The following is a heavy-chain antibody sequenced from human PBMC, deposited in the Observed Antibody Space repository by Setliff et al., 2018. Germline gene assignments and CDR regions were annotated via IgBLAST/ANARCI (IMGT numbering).Heavy chain of an antibody. CDR1: GYTFTNYF. J-gene: IGHJ6*02. V-gene: IGHV1-46*01. CDR2: INPSGGST. CDR3: AREYLATRSRLYDYYALDV. D-gene: IGHD3-22*01. Sequence: ASVKVSCKASGYTFTNYFIHWVRQAPGQGLEWMGVINPSGGSTNYAQKFQGRVTMASDTSTSTVYMELSTLRSEDAALYFCAREYLATRSRLYDYYALDVWGQGTTVTVSS.